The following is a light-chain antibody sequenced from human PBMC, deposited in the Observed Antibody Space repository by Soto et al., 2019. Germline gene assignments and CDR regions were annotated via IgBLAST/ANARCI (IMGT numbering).Light chain of an antibody. V-gene: IGKV1-9*01. Sequence: DIQSTQSPSFLSASVGERVTITSRTSQDISSYLAWYQQKPGKAPKLLIYAASTLQSGVPSRFSGSGSGTEFTLTISSLQPEDFATYYCQQLNSYPRTFGQGTKVDIK. CDR3: QQLNSYPRT. CDR1: QDISSY. CDR2: AAS. J-gene: IGKJ1*01.